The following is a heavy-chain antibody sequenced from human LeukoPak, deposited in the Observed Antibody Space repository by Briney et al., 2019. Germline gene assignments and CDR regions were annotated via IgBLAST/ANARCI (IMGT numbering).Heavy chain of an antibody. CDR2: IYTSGST. CDR3: ARDQENPVRGVNYMDV. CDR1: GGPISSYY. J-gene: IGHJ6*03. V-gene: IGHV4-4*07. Sequence: PSETLSLTCTVSGGPISSYYWSWIRQPAGKGLEWIGRIYTSGSTNYNPSLKSRVTISVDKSKNQFSLKLSSVTAADTAVYYCARDQENPVRGVNYMDVWGKGTTVTVSS. D-gene: IGHD3-10*01.